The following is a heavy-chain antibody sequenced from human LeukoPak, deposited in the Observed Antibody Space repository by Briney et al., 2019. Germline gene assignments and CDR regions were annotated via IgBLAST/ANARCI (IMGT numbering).Heavy chain of an antibody. CDR1: GFTFSSYW. J-gene: IGHJ6*03. V-gene: IGHV3-7*01. Sequence: GGSLRLSCAASGFTFSSYWMSWVRQAPGKGLEWVANIKQDGSEKYYVDSVKGRFTISRDNAKNSLYLQMNSLRAEDTAVYYCARDVAYYYYYYMDVWGKGTTVTVS. CDR3: ARDVAYYYYYYMDV. CDR2: IKQDGSEK. D-gene: IGHD2-15*01.